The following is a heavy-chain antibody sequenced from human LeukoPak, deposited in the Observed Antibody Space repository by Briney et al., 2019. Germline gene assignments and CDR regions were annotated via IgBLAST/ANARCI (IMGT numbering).Heavy chain of an antibody. V-gene: IGHV1-8*01. CDR1: GYTLTSYD. Sequence: ASVKVSCKASGYTLTSYDINWVRQATGQGLEWMGWMNPNSGRTGYAQNFQGRITITRNTSISTAYLELSSLRSDDTAVYYCTRETSSRYFDYWGQGTLVTGSS. CDR2: MNPNSGRT. CDR3: TRETSSRYFDY. J-gene: IGHJ4*02.